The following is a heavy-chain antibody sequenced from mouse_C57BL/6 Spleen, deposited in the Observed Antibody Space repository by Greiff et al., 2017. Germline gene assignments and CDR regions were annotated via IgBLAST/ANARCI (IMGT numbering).Heavy chain of an antibody. Sequence: QVHVKQPGAELVKPGASVKVSCKASGYTFTSYWMHWVKQRPGQGLEWIGRIHPSDSDTNYDQKFKGKATLTVDKSSSTAYMQLSSLTSEDSAVYYCAIQGRYDYEGAMDYWGQGTSVTVSS. CDR2: IHPSDSDT. CDR3: AIQGRYDYEGAMDY. CDR1: GYTFTSYW. D-gene: IGHD2-4*01. V-gene: IGHV1-74*01. J-gene: IGHJ4*01.